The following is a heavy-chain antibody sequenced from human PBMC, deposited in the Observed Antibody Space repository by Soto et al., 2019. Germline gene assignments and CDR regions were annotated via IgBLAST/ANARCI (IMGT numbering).Heavy chain of an antibody. Sequence: LVQSGAEMKKPGASVKVSCKASGYTFTSNVINWVRQAPGQGLEWMGWISPYNGNTDYSQKLQDRVTMTTDTSTSTAYMELRDLRSDDTAVYYCARGVSGAYDYWGQGTLVTASS. D-gene: IGHD1-26*01. V-gene: IGHV1-18*04. CDR3: ARGVSGAYDY. J-gene: IGHJ4*02. CDR2: ISPYNGNT. CDR1: GYTFTSNV.